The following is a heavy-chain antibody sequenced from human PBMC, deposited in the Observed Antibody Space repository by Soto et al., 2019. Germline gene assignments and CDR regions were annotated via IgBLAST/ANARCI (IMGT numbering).Heavy chain of an antibody. J-gene: IGHJ4*02. V-gene: IGHV3-15*01. D-gene: IGHD2-15*01. CDR2: IKSKTDGGTT. Sequence: EVQLVESGGGLVKPGGSLRLSCAASGFTFSHAWMSWVRQAPATGLEWVGRIKSKTDGGTTDYAAPVKGRFTISSDDSKDTLYLLTNSLKTEDTAVYYCTTEGPGYCSGVSCSGLDYWGPGTLVTVYS. CDR3: TTEGPGYCSGVSCSGLDY. CDR1: GFTFSHAW.